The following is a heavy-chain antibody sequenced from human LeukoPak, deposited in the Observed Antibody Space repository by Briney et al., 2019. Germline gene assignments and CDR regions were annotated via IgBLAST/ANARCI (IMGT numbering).Heavy chain of an antibody. V-gene: IGHV3-23*01. J-gene: IGHJ4*02. CDR1: GFSFSNYA. Sequence: GGSLRLSCVPSGFSFSNYAMSWVRQAPGKGLEWVSVLTGDGNTYYADSVKGRFTNSRDDSKNTLFLQMNSLRAEDTAVYFCAKVRWKLIGYFDYWGQGTLVTVSS. CDR2: LTGDGNT. D-gene: IGHD4-23*01. CDR3: AKVRWKLIGYFDY.